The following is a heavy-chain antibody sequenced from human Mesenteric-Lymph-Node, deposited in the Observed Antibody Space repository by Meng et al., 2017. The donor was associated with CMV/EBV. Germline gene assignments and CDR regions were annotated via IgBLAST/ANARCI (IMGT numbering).Heavy chain of an antibody. V-gene: IGHV3-30*02. CDR3: ANLFLLRYFDWLDGMDV. J-gene: IGHJ6*02. Sequence: GESLKISCVASGFRFTSYGMYWLRQAPGTGLEWVAFTDYDGRKEYYADSVKGRFSVSRDNSKNTLYLQMNSLRAEDTAVYYCANLFLLRYFDWLDGMDVWGQGTTVTVSS. D-gene: IGHD3-9*01. CDR1: GFRFTSYG. CDR2: TDYDGRKE.